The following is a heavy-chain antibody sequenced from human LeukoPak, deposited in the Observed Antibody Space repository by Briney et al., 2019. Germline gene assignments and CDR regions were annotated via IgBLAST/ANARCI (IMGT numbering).Heavy chain of an antibody. Sequence: GGSLRLSCAASGFTVSSNYMSWVRQAPGKGLEWVSVIYSGGSTYYADSVKGRFTISRDNSKNTLYLQMNSLRAEDTAVYYCARTISQDYDSSGYPHFDYWGQGTLVTVSS. J-gene: IGHJ4*02. D-gene: IGHD3-22*01. CDR2: IYSGGST. CDR1: GFTVSSNY. V-gene: IGHV3-66*02. CDR3: ARTISQDYDSSGYPHFDY.